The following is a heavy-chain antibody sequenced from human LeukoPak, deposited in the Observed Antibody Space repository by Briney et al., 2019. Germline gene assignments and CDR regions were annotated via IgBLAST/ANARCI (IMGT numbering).Heavy chain of an antibody. CDR1: GYTFTSYD. Sequence: ASVKVSCKASGYTFTSYDINWVRQATGQGLEWMGWMNPNSGNTGYAQKFQGRVTMTRNTSISTAYMELSSLRSEDTAVYYCATRTEWELLNGLDYWGQGTLVTVSS. J-gene: IGHJ4*02. CDR3: ATRTEWELLNGLDY. D-gene: IGHD1-26*01. V-gene: IGHV1-8*01. CDR2: MNPNSGNT.